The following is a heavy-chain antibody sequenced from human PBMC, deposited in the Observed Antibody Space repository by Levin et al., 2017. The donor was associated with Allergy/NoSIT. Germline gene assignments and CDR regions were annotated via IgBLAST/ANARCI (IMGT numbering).Heavy chain of an antibody. Sequence: LSLTCAASGLTFSNAWMTWVRQAPGKGLEWVGRIKSKADGGTTNYAAPVKGRFIISRDDSKNTLYLEMNSLKTEDTAVYYCTTPLYYGDSVFWGQGTLVTVSS. J-gene: IGHJ4*02. D-gene: IGHD4-17*01. V-gene: IGHV3-15*01. CDR1: GLTFSNAW. CDR2: IKSKADGGTT. CDR3: TTPLYYGDSVF.